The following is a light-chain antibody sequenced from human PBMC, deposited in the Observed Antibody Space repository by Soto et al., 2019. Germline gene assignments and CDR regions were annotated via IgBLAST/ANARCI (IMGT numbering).Light chain of an antibody. V-gene: IGLV2-11*01. Sequence: QSALTQPPSVSGSPGQSVSISCTGTSSDVGNYNYVSWYQQYPGKAPKLLIFDVSRWPSGVPDRFSGSKSANTASLTISGLQAEDEADYYCCSYAGNDIVIFGGGTKLT. CDR3: CSYAGNDIVI. CDR1: SSDVGNYNY. J-gene: IGLJ2*01. CDR2: DVS.